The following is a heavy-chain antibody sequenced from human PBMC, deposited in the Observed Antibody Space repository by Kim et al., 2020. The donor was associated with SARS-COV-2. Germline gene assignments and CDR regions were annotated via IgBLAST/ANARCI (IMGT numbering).Heavy chain of an antibody. V-gene: IGHV3-23*01. CDR3: AKDPNGDYIGAFDF. J-gene: IGHJ3*01. D-gene: IGHD4-17*01. Sequence: GGSLRLSCAASGFSFSNFAIIWVRQAPGKGLEWVSATRGSGDSTYYADSVTGRFTISRDNSKNTIYLQMNSLRAEDTAVYYCAKDPNGDYIGAFDFWGHGTMVTVSS. CDR2: TRGSGDST. CDR1: GFSFSNFA.